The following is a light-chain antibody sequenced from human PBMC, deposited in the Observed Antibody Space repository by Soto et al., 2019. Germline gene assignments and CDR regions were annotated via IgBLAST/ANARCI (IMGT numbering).Light chain of an antibody. CDR2: GAS. J-gene: IGKJ2*01. V-gene: IGKV3-20*01. CDR1: QSVSSTY. Sequence: EIVLTQSPGTLSLSPGERATLSCRASQSVSSTYIAWYQQNPGQAPRLLIYGASSRATGSPDRFSGSVSGTDFTLTISRLEPEDFAVYFCQQYGRSPPFTFGQGTKVEIK. CDR3: QQYGRSPPFT.